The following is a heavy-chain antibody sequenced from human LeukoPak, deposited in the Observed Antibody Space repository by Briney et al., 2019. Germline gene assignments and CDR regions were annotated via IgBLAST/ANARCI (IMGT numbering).Heavy chain of an antibody. Sequence: PGGSLRLSCAASGFTFSSYSMNWVRQAPGKGLEWVSSISSSSSYIYYADSVKGRFTISRDNAKNSLYLQMNSLRAEDTAVYYCAIDDYVWGSPRDAFDIWGQGTMVTVSS. V-gene: IGHV3-21*01. CDR2: ISSSSSYI. J-gene: IGHJ3*02. CDR3: AIDDYVWGSPRDAFDI. CDR1: GFTFSSYS. D-gene: IGHD3-16*01.